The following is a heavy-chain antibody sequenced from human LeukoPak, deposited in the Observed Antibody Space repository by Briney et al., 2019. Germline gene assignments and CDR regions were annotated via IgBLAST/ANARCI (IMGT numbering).Heavy chain of an antibody. CDR3: ARGGGVDTSGYYAGFDI. Sequence: SETLSLTCTVSGGSINDYWSWSRRPPGKGGGWSGYIYYSGSTNSNPSFKRRVTISLDTSKNQFSLTLSSVPAADTAVYYCARGGGVDTSGYYAGFDIWGQGTMVTVSS. CDR1: GGSINDY. V-gene: IGHV4-59*01. J-gene: IGHJ3*02. CDR2: IYYSGST. D-gene: IGHD3-22*01.